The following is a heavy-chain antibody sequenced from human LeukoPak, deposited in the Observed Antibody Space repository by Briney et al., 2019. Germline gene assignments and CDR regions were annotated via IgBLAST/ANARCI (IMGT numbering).Heavy chain of an antibody. Sequence: SVKVSCKASGGTFSSYAICWVRQAPGQGLEWMGGIIPIFGTANYAQKFQGRVTITADESTSTAYMELSSLRSEDTAVYYCARVGFGSVTIFGAVMTDSEFGYWGQGTLVTVSS. D-gene: IGHD3-3*01. V-gene: IGHV1-69*13. CDR1: GGTFSSYA. CDR3: ARVGFGSVTIFGAVMTDSEFGY. J-gene: IGHJ4*02. CDR2: IIPIFGTA.